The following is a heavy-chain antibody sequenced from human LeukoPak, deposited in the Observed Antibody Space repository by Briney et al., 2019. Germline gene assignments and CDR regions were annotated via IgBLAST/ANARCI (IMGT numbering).Heavy chain of an antibody. Sequence: ASVKVSCKASGYTFPTYIVHWVRQAPGQRLEWMGCINAANGDTKYPQKFQGRVTITRDTSASTAYVEMSSLRSEDTAVYFCAREIDRDDYNRFFDYWGQGTLVTVSS. CDR3: AREIDRDDYNRFFDY. J-gene: IGHJ4*02. CDR1: GYTFPTYI. D-gene: IGHD5-24*01. CDR2: INAANGDT. V-gene: IGHV1-3*01.